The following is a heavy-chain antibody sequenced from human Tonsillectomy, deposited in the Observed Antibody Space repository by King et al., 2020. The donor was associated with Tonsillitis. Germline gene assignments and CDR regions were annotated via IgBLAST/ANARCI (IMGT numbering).Heavy chain of an antibody. CDR1: GFTFSDAW. CDR2: IKTKGDGGTT. CDR3: STSGGCPQSRDY. V-gene: IGHV3-15*01. D-gene: IGHD1-26*01. Sequence: VQLVESGGGLVKPGGSLRLSCAASGFTFSDAWMTWVRQAPGKGLEWVGLIKTKGDGGTTEYAAPVKGRFTITRDDSKNNLYLQMNSLKTEDTAVYYCSTSGGCPQSRDYWGQGTPVAISS. J-gene: IGHJ4*02.